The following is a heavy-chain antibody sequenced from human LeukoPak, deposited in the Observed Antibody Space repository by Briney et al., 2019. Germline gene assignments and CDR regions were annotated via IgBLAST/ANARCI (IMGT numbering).Heavy chain of an antibody. V-gene: IGHV1-69*05. CDR3: ARGHGSGYTNYFDP. CDR2: IIPIFGTA. Sequence: AASVKVSCKASGGTFSSYAISWVRQAPGQGLEWMGGIIPIFGTANYAQKFQGRVTMTRDMSTSTFYMELSSLRSEDTAVYYCARGHGSGYTNYFDPWGQGTLVTVSS. D-gene: IGHD3-10*01. J-gene: IGHJ5*02. CDR1: GGTFSSYA.